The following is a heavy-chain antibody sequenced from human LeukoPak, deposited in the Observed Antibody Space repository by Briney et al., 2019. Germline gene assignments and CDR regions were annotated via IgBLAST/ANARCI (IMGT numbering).Heavy chain of an antibody. CDR2: IYYSGST. CDR3: ARLAARETYYFDY. Sequence: PSETLSLTCTVSGGSISSSSYYWGWIRQPPGKGLEWIGRIYYSGSTYYNPSLKSRVTISVDTSKNQFSLKLSSVTAADTAVYYCARLAARETYYFDYWGQGTLVTVSS. D-gene: IGHD6-6*01. CDR1: GGSISSSSYY. J-gene: IGHJ4*02. V-gene: IGHV4-39*07.